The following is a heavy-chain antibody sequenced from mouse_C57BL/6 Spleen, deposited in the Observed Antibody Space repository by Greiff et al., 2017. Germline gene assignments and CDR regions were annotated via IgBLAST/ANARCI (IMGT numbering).Heavy chain of an antibody. Sequence: VHLVESGPGLVAPPQSLSITCPVSGFSLTSYDVDWVRQPPGKGLEWLGVIWGGGSTNYNSALMSRLNISKDNSKSQVFLKINSLQTDDTAMYYCAQHNDGAFDYRGSGTTGTASS. D-gene: IGHD2-3*01. CDR1: GFSLTSYD. CDR3: AQHNDGAFDY. CDR2: IWGGGST. J-gene: IGHJ2*01. V-gene: IGHV2-9*01.